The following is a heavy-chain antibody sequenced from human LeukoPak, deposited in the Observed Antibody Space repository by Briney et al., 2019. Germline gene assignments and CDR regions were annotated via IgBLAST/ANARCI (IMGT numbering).Heavy chain of an antibody. D-gene: IGHD3-22*01. CDR2: ISWNSGSI. V-gene: IGHV3-9*01. CDR1: GFTFDDYA. J-gene: IGHJ4*02. CDR3: AKIRGDYYDSSGYYWFDY. Sequence: GGSLRLSCAASGFTFDDYAMHWVRQAPGKGLEWVSGISWNSGSIGYADSVKGRFTISRDNAKNSLYLQMNSLRAEDTDLYYCAKIRGDYYDSSGYYWFDYWGQGTLVTVSS.